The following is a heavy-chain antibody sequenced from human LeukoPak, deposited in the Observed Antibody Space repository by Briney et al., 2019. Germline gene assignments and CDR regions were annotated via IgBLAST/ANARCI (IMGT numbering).Heavy chain of an antibody. CDR2: IWYDGSNK. Sequence: GGSLRLSCAASGFTFSSYGMHWVRQAPGKGLEWVAVIWYDGSNKYYADSVKGRFTISRDNSKNTLYLQMNSLRAEDTAVYYCARGNRYYDILTAHQGTAEYFQHWGQGTLVTVSS. CDR3: ARGNRYYDILTAHQGTAEYFQH. CDR1: GFTFSSYG. J-gene: IGHJ1*01. D-gene: IGHD3-9*01. V-gene: IGHV3-33*01.